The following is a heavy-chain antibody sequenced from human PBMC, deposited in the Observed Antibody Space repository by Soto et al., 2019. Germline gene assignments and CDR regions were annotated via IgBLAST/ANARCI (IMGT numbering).Heavy chain of an antibody. CDR2: IDPGSGNP. V-gene: IGHV1-3*01. CDR3: TRDLNGGNPFDY. Sequence: QVQLVQSGAEVKKPGASVRISCKASGYTLTNYTIHWVRQAVGESLEWLAWIDPGSGNPTYSQKFRDRITLTRDLSASTFYMDLSSLTSGDTAVYFCTRDLNGGNPFDYWGQGTLVTVS. CDR1: GYTLTNYT. J-gene: IGHJ4*02. D-gene: IGHD2-8*01.